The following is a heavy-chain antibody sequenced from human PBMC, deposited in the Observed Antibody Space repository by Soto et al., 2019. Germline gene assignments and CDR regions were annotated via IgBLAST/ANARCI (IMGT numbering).Heavy chain of an antibody. Sequence: QVQLVESGGGVVQPGRSLRLSCAASGFTFSSYGMHWVRQAPGKGLEWVAVISYDGSNKYYADSVKGRFTISRDNSKKTLYLQMNSLRAEDTAVYYCAKDGGYSYGYEYFYYYYGMDVWGQGTTVTGSS. CDR2: ISYDGSNK. J-gene: IGHJ6*02. CDR1: GFTFSSYG. CDR3: AKDGGYSYGYEYFYYYYGMDV. D-gene: IGHD5-18*01. V-gene: IGHV3-30*18.